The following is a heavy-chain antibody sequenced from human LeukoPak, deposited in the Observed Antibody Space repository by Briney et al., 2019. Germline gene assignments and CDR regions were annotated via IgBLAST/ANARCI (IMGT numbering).Heavy chain of an antibody. CDR2: INWNSDSI. CDR3: ARDRNYDSSGYYQDDAFDI. V-gene: IGHV3-9*01. D-gene: IGHD3-22*01. CDR1: GFTFDDYA. J-gene: IGHJ3*02. Sequence: GRSLRLSCAVSGFTFDDYAMHWVRQVPGKGLEWVSGINWNSDSIGYADSVKGRFTISRDNAKNSLYLQMNSLRAEDTGVYYCARDRNYDSSGYYQDDAFDIWGQGTMVTVSS.